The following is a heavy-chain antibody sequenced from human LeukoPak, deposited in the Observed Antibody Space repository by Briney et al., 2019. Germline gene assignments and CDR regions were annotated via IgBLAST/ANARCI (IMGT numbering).Heavy chain of an antibody. CDR1: GGSFSGHY. V-gene: IGHV4-34*01. CDR2: INHSGST. Sequence: PSETLSLTCAVYGGSFSGHYWTWIRQPPGKGLEWIGEINHSGSTNYNPSLKSRVTISVDTSKNQFSLKLSSVTAADTAVYYCARGVLHSSSLDYYYMDVWGKGTTVTISS. J-gene: IGHJ6*03. D-gene: IGHD6-13*01. CDR3: ARGVLHSSSLDYYYMDV.